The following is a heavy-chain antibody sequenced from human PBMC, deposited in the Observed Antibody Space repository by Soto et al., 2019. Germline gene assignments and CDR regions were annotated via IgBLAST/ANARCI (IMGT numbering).Heavy chain of an antibody. CDR3: ARREEADRKNGMDV. J-gene: IGHJ6*01. CDR1: GDSFTSYW. V-gene: IGHV5-10-1*01. D-gene: IGHD6-6*01. CDR2: IDPSDSYT. Sequence: GECLTISCNVSGDSFTSYWISWVLQMPGKGLEWMGRIDPSDSYTNYSPSFQGHVTISADKSISTAYLQWSSLKASDTAMYYCARREEADRKNGMDVWGQGTTVTVSS.